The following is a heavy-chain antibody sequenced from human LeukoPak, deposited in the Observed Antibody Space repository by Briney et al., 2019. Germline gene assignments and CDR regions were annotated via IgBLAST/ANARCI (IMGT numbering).Heavy chain of an antibody. J-gene: IGHJ6*03. CDR1: GFTFSSYS. V-gene: IGHV3-21*01. Sequence: GXXLRLSWAASGFTFSSYSINWVRQAPGKGLEWVSSISSSSSYIYYADSVKGGFTISRDNAKNSLYVQMNSLRAEDTAVYYCARWFGELLHLDYYYYYMDVWGKGTTVTVSS. CDR3: ARWFGELLHLDYYYYYMDV. CDR2: ISSSSSYI. D-gene: IGHD3-10*01.